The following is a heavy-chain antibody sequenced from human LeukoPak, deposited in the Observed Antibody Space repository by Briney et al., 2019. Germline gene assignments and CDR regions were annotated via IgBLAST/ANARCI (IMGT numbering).Heavy chain of an antibody. D-gene: IGHD5-12*01. CDR1: GFTFSSYG. Sequence: PGGSLRLSCAASGFTFSSYGMHWVRQAPGKGLERVAFIRSGGNNKYYADSVKGRFTVSRDNSKNTLYLQMHSLRAENTAVYYCVKDLGDIVATIEYWGQGILVTVSS. CDR2: IRSGGNNK. CDR3: VKDLGDIVATIEY. J-gene: IGHJ4*02. V-gene: IGHV3-30*02.